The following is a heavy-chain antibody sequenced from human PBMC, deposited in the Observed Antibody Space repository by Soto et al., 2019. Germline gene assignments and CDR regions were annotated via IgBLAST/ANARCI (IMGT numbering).Heavy chain of an antibody. CDR2: ISYDGSNK. CDR3: ARRMSTSSWGGMDV. V-gene: IGHV3-30-3*01. J-gene: IGHJ6*02. Sequence: QVQLVESGGGVVQPGRSLRLSCAASGFTFSSYAMHWVRQAPGKGLEWVAVISYDGSNKYYADSVKGRFTISRDNSKNTLYLQMNSLRAEDTAVYYCARRMSTSSWGGMDVWGQGTTVTVSS. D-gene: IGHD2-2*01. CDR1: GFTFSSYA.